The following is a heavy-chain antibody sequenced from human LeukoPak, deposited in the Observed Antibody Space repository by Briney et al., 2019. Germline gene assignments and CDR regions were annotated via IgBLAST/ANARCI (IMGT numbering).Heavy chain of an antibody. J-gene: IGHJ4*02. Sequence: SETLSLTCTVSAGPVSGGSYYWSWIRQPPGKGLEWIVNINYSGSTTYNPSLKSRVTMSVDTSKNKFSLKLNSLTAADTAVYYCARVPISTTARGYFDYWGQGTLVTVSS. CDR3: ARVPISTTARGYFDY. V-gene: IGHV4-61*01. D-gene: IGHD4-17*01. CDR2: INYSGST. CDR1: AGPVSGGSYY.